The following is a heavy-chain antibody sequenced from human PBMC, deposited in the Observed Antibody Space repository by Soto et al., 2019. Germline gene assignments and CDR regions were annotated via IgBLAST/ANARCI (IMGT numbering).Heavy chain of an antibody. CDR2: ISYDGSNK. D-gene: IGHD5-18*01. V-gene: IGHV3-30*03. Sequence: GGSLRLSCAASGFTFSSYGMHWVRQAPGKGLEWVAVISYDGSNKYYADSVKGRFTISRDNSKNTLYLQMNSLRAEDTAVYYCARYSDTAMVTGGDYYYYGMDVWGQGTTVTVSS. CDR3: ARYSDTAMVTGGDYYYYGMDV. CDR1: GFTFSSYG. J-gene: IGHJ6*02.